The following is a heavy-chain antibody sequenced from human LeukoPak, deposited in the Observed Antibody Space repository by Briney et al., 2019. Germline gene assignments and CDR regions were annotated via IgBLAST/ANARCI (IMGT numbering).Heavy chain of an antibody. D-gene: IGHD3-10*02. CDR2: ISWNSGNI. CDR3: AELGITMIGRV. CDR1: GFTFDDYA. Sequence: GGSLRLSYAASGFTFDDYAMHWVRQAPGKGLEWVSGISWNSGNIDYADPVKGRFTISRDNAKNSLYLQMNSLRAEDTAVYYCAELGITMIGRVWGKGTTVTISS. J-gene: IGHJ6*04. V-gene: IGHV3-9*01.